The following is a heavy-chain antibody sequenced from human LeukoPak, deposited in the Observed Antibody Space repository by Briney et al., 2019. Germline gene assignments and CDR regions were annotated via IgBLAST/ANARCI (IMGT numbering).Heavy chain of an antibody. CDR2: IIPIFGTA. V-gene: IGHV1-69*06. Sequence: GASVKVACKASGGTFSSYAISWVRQAPGQGLEWMGGIIPIFGTANYAQKFQGRVTITADKSTSTAYMELSSLRSEDTAVYYCARAGDTAMVTSDYWGQGTLVTVSS. D-gene: IGHD5-18*01. CDR3: ARAGDTAMVTSDY. CDR1: GGTFSSYA. J-gene: IGHJ4*02.